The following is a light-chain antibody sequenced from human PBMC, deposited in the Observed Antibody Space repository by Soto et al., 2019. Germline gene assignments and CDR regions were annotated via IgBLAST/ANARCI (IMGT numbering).Light chain of an antibody. CDR2: GAS. J-gene: IGKJ5*01. CDR1: QSVSSY. V-gene: IGKV3-20*01. CDR3: QQYGHSPIT. Sequence: ILVTQSPATLSLSPGERASLSCRASQSVSSYLAWYQQKPGQAPRLLISGASSRATGIPARFSGSGSGTDFTLTISRLEPEDFALYYCQQYGHSPITFGQGTRLEI.